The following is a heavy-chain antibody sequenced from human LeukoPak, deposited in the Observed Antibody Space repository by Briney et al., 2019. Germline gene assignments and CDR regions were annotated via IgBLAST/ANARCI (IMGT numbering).Heavy chain of an antibody. CDR3: ARDWNHYYYYYMDV. CDR1: GYSISSGYY. CDR2: IYHSGST. J-gene: IGHJ6*03. V-gene: IGHV4-38-2*02. D-gene: IGHD1-1*01. Sequence: PSETLSLTCAVSGYSISSGYYWGWIRQPPGKGLEWIGSIYHSGSTYYNPSLKSRVTISVDTSKNQFSLKLSSVTAADTAVYYCARDWNHYYYYYMDVWGKGTTVTVSS.